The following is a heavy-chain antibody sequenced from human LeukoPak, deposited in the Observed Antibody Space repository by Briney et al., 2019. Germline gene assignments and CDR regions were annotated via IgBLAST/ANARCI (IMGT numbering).Heavy chain of an antibody. CDR2: IYHSGST. J-gene: IGHJ4*02. CDR3: ARISGNSGAFDY. V-gene: IGHV4-30-2*01. D-gene: IGHD4-23*01. CDR1: GGSISSGGYY. Sequence: SQTLSLTCTVSGGSISSGGYYWSWIRQPPGKGLEWIGYIYHSGSTYYNPSLKSRVTISVDRSKNQFSLKLSSVTAADTAVYYFARISGNSGAFDYWAREPWSPSPQ.